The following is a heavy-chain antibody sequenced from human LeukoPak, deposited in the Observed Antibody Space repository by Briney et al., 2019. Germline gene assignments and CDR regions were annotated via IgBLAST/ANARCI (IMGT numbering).Heavy chain of an antibody. D-gene: IGHD3-9*01. J-gene: IGHJ4*02. CDR3: AREGGILTGYSYYFDY. V-gene: IGHV3-30*03. Sequence: GRSLRLSCAASGFTFSSYGMHWVRQAPGKGLEWVAVISYDGSNKYYADSVKGRFTISRDNSKNTLYLQMNSLRAEDTAVYYCAREGGILTGYSYYFDYWGQGTLVTVSS. CDR1: GFTFSSYG. CDR2: ISYDGSNK.